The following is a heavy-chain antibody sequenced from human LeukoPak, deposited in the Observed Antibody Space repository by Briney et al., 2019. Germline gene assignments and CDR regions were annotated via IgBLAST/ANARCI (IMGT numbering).Heavy chain of an antibody. CDR2: IIPIFGTA. CDR1: GGTFSSYA. V-gene: IGHV1-69*05. D-gene: IGHD2-8*01. CDR3: ARDNGDAFDI. Sequence: GASVKVSCKASGGTFSSYAISWVRQAPGQGLERMGGIIPIFGTANYAQKFQGRVTITRDTSASTAYMELSSLRSEDTAVYYCARDNGDAFDIWGQGTMVTVSS. J-gene: IGHJ3*02.